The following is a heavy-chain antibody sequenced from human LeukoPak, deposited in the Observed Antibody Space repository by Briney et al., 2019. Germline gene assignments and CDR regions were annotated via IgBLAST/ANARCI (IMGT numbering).Heavy chain of an antibody. V-gene: IGHV4-59*01. J-gene: IGHJ4*02. D-gene: IGHD2-2*01. CDR1: GGSISNYY. CDR3: ARGLEAAALGY. CDR2: IYYTGST. Sequence: SETLSLTCTVSGGSISNYYWTWIRQPPGKGLEWIGYIYYTGSTNYNPSLKSRVTISVDTSKNQFSLRLSSVTAADTAVYYCARGLEAAALGYWGQGTLVTVSS.